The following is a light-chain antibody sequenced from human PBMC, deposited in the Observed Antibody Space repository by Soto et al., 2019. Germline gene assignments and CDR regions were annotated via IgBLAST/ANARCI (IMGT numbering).Light chain of an antibody. CDR2: DAS. V-gene: IGKV3-11*01. J-gene: IGKJ4*01. Sequence: EIVLTQSPATLSLSPGERATLSCRASQSVTSYLAWYQQKPGQAPRLLIYDASTRATGIPARFAGSGSGTDFTLTISSLEPEDFAVYYCQQRSDWPLTFGGGTQVDSK. CDR3: QQRSDWPLT. CDR1: QSVTSY.